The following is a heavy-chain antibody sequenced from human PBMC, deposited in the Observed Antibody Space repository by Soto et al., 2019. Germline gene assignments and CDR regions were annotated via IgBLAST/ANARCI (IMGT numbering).Heavy chain of an antibody. CDR1: GFTFSSYA. V-gene: IGHV3-23*01. CDR3: EKENGYSSSWFEFDY. Sequence: EVQLLESGGGLVQPGGSLRLSCAASGFTFSSYAMSWVRQAPGKGLEWVSAISGSGGSTYYADSVKGRFTISRDNSKNTLYLQMNSLRAEDTAVYYWEKENGYSSSWFEFDYWGQGTLVTVSS. CDR2: ISGSGGST. J-gene: IGHJ4*02. D-gene: IGHD6-13*01.